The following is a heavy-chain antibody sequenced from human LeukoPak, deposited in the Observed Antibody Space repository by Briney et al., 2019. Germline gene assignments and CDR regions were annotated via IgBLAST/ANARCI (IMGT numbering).Heavy chain of an antibody. V-gene: IGHV4-39*01. D-gene: IGHD4-23*01. J-gene: IGHJ5*02. CDR3: ARRVYGGKMHRWFDP. CDR1: GGSIRRSSYY. Sequence: ASETLSLTCSVSGGSIRRSSYYWGWVRQPPGKGLEWIGSIFDSAVTYYSPPLKSRITMSVDTSTDQFSLNLNSVTAADTAVYYCARRVYGGKMHRWFDPWGQGTLVTVSS. CDR2: IFDSAVT.